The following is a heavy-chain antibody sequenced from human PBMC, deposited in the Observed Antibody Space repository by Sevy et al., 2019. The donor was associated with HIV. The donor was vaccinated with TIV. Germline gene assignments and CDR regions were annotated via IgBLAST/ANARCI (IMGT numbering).Heavy chain of an antibody. Sequence: SKTLSLTCAVYGGSFSGYYWSWIRQPPGKGLEWIGEINHSGSTNYNPSLKSRVTISVDTSKNQFSEKLSSVTAADTAVYYCARIYDAYSSSWSAAYYFDYWGQGTLVTVSS. D-gene: IGHD6-13*01. CDR3: ARIYDAYSSSWSAAYYFDY. CDR2: INHSGST. CDR1: GGSFSGYY. J-gene: IGHJ4*02. V-gene: IGHV4-34*01.